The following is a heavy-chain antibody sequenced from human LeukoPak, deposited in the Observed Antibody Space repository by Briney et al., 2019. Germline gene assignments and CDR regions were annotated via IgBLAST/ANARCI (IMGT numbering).Heavy chain of an antibody. CDR3: ARGLPPRRNYDSSGYYSYYFDY. Sequence: ASVKVSCKASGYTFTSYYMHWVRQAPGQGLEWMGIINPSGGSTSYAQKFQGRVTMTGDMSTSTAHMELRSLRSDDTAVYYCARGLPPRRNYDSSGYYSYYFDYWGQGTLVTVSS. J-gene: IGHJ4*02. CDR1: GYTFTSYY. D-gene: IGHD3-22*01. CDR2: INPSGGST. V-gene: IGHV1-46*01.